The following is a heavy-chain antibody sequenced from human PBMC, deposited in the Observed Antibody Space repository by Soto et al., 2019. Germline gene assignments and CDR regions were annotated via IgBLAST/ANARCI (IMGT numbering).Heavy chain of an antibody. Sequence: GGSLRLSCAASGFTFSSYAMSWVRQAPGKGLEWVSAISGSGGSTYYADSVKGRFTISRDNSKNTLYLQMNSLRAEDTAVYYCALRRDGSSWYYNPEFQWGQGTLVTVSS. CDR2: ISGSGGST. J-gene: IGHJ4*02. CDR1: GFTFSSYA. V-gene: IGHV3-23*01. D-gene: IGHD6-13*01. CDR3: ALRRDGSSWYYNPEFQ.